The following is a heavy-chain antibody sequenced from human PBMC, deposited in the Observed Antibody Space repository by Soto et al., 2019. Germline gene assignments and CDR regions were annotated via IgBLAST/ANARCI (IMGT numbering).Heavy chain of an antibody. J-gene: IGHJ6*02. CDR2: ISSNGGST. CDR1: GFTFSSYA. CDR3: VTSRTYDILTYNYYYGMDV. V-gene: IGHV3-64D*06. Sequence: GGSLRLSCSASGFTFSSYAMHWVRQAPGKGLEYVSAISSNGGSTYYADSVKGRFTISRDNSKNTLYLQMSSLRVEDTAVYYCVTSRTYDILTYNYYYGMDVWGQGTTVTVS. D-gene: IGHD3-9*01.